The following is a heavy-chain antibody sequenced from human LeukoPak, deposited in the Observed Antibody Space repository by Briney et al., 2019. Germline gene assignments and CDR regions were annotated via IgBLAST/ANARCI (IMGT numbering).Heavy chain of an antibody. Sequence: PGGSLRLSCAASGFTFSDHHMDWVRQAPGEGLEWVARIRNKANRYTTEYAASVKGRFTISRDDSENSLYLQMDSLKTEDTAVYYCARSPLGIAPFDYWRQGTLVTVSS. CDR2: IRNKANRYTT. J-gene: IGHJ4*02. CDR3: ARSPLGIAPFDY. V-gene: IGHV3-72*01. D-gene: IGHD7-27*01. CDR1: GFTFSDHH.